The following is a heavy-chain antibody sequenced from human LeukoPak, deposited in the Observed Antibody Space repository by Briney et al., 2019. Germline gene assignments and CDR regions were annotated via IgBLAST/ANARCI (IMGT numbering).Heavy chain of an antibody. V-gene: IGHV1-8*01. CDR1: GYTFTSYD. CDR3: ARGENYYGSGSYYPYYYYYMDV. J-gene: IGHJ6*03. Sequence: ASVKVSCKASGYTFTSYDINWVRQATGQGLEWMGWMNPNSGNTGYAQKFQGRVTMTRNTPISTAYMELSSLRSEDTAVYYCARGENYYGSGSYYPYYYYYMDVWGKGTTVTISS. CDR2: MNPNSGNT. D-gene: IGHD3-10*01.